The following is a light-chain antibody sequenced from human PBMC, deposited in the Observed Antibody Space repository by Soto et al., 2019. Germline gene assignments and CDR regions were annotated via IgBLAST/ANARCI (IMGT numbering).Light chain of an antibody. CDR3: RQYGRSLEFA. Sequence: IVLTQSPGTLSLSPGERATLSCRASQTVSNKFLAWYQEKPGRGPRLLIYGASTRATGVPDRFSGSGSGTDFTLTISRLDPEDFAVYYCRQYGRSLEFAVGGGTKVEIK. V-gene: IGKV3-20*01. CDR1: QTVSNKF. CDR2: GAS. J-gene: IGKJ4*01.